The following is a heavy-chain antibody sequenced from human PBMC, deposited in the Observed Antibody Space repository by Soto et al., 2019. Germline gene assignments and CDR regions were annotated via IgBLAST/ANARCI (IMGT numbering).Heavy chain of an antibody. Sequence: EVQLVESGGGLVQPGGSLRLSCEDSGFTFSSYTMNWVRRAPGKGLEWVSSITSRSTNTHYADSVRGRFTISRDNATRSLYLQMNPLGAEDTAVYYCARGPLCYFDYWGQGTLVTVSS. V-gene: IGHV3-21*02. CDR3: ARGPLCYFDY. CDR1: GFTFSSYT. CDR2: ITSRSTNT. D-gene: IGHD2-2*01. J-gene: IGHJ4*02.